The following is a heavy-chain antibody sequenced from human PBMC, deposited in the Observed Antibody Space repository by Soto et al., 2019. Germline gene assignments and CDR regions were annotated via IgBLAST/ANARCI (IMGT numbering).Heavy chain of an antibody. CDR1: GYTFTSYY. D-gene: IGHD6-6*01. CDR3: ARKLAARPSDGNYYYYYGMDV. J-gene: IGHJ6*02. V-gene: IGHV1-46*01. Sequence: QVQLVQSGAEVKKPGASVKVSCKASGYTFTSYYMHWVRQAPGQGLEWMGIINPSGGSTSYAQKFQGRVTMTRDTSTSTVYMELSSLRSEDTAVYYCARKLAARPSDGNYYYYYGMDVWGQGTTVTVSS. CDR2: INPSGGST.